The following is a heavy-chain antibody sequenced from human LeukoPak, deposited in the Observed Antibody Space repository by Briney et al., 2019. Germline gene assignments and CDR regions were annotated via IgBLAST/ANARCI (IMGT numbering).Heavy chain of an antibody. Sequence: GGSLRLSCAASGFSFSSYGMSWVRQAPGKGLEWVSAISGSGGSTYYADSVKGRFTISRDNSKNTLYLQMNSLRAEDTAVYYCAKEFRVLRYFGHWGQGTLVTVSS. V-gene: IGHV3-23*01. D-gene: IGHD3-9*01. CDR2: ISGSGGST. CDR3: AKEFRVLRYFGH. CDR1: GFSFSSYG. J-gene: IGHJ4*02.